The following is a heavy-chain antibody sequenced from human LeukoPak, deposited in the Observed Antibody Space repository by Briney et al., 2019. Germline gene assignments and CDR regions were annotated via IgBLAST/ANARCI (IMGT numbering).Heavy chain of an antibody. Sequence: GGSLRLSCAASGFTFSSYGMSWVRQAPGKGLEWVSAISGSGGSTYYADSVKGRFTISRDNSKNTLYLQMNSLRAEDTAVYYCAKGRGYYDSSAGYWGQGTLVTVSS. CDR2: ISGSGGST. V-gene: IGHV3-23*01. CDR1: GFTFSSYG. CDR3: AKGRGYYDSSAGY. J-gene: IGHJ4*02. D-gene: IGHD3-22*01.